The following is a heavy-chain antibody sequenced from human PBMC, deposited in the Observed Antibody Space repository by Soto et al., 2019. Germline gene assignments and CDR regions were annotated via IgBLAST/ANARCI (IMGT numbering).Heavy chain of an antibody. D-gene: IGHD4-17*01. CDR3: ARQYGDYVEWWFDP. V-gene: IGHV4-4*02. CDR1: GGSISSSNW. J-gene: IGHJ5*02. Sequence: SETLSLTCAVSGGSISSSNWWSWVRQPPGKGLEWIGEIYHSGSTNYNPSLKSRVTISVDKSKNQFSLKLSSVTAADTAVYYCARQYGDYVEWWFDPWGQGTLVTVSS. CDR2: IYHSGST.